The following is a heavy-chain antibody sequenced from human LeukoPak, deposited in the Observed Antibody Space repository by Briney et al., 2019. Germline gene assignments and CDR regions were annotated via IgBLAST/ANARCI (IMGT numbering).Heavy chain of an antibody. Sequence: ASVKVSCKASGYTFTNYGITWVRQAPGQGLEWLGWISAYNANTNYAQKFQGRVTMTTDTSSSTVYMELRSLRSDDTAIYYCARTDYDILTGARMDVWGKGTTVTVSS. D-gene: IGHD3-9*01. CDR3: ARTDYDILTGARMDV. V-gene: IGHV1-18*04. CDR2: ISAYNANT. CDR1: GYTFTNYG. J-gene: IGHJ6*04.